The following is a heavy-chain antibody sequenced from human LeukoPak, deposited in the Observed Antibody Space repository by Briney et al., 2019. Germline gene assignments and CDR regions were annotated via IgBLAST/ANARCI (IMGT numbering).Heavy chain of an antibody. CDR1: GVSISSSSYY. J-gene: IGHJ4*02. Sequence: SETLSLTCTVSGVSISSSSYYWGWIRQPPGKGLEWIGEINHSGSTNYNPSLKSRVTISVDTSKNQFSLKLSSVTAADTAVYYCARGPVRMVRGVNTPPDYWGQGTLVTVSS. D-gene: IGHD3-10*01. CDR3: ARGPVRMVRGVNTPPDY. V-gene: IGHV4-39*07. CDR2: INHSGST.